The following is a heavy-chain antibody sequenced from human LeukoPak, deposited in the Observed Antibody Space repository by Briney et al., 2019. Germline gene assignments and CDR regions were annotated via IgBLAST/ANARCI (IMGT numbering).Heavy chain of an antibody. CDR1: GFTFSDYD. Sequence: GGSLRLSCAASGFTFSDYDMHWVRQATGKGLEWVSAAGTAGDTYYTGSVKGRFTISRENAKNSLYLQMNSLRAGDTAVYYCARVAKERVGGVYYFDYWGQGTLVTVSS. CDR2: AGTAGDT. D-gene: IGHD1-1*01. V-gene: IGHV3-13*01. CDR3: ARVAKERVGGVYYFDY. J-gene: IGHJ4*02.